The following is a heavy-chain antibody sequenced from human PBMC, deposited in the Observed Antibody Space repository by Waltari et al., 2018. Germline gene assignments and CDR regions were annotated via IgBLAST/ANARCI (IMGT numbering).Heavy chain of an antibody. Sequence: EVQLVESGGDLVRPGGSLRLSCAASVFSFSNAWSTWVRQATGKGLEWVGRIKSKTDGGTTDYAAPVKGRFTISRDDSENTLYLQMNSLKTEDTAVYYCTTLFGDFWSGYFFDYWGQGTLVTVSS. CDR2: IKSKTDGGTT. D-gene: IGHD3-3*01. J-gene: IGHJ4*02. CDR1: VFSFSNAW. V-gene: IGHV3-15*01. CDR3: TTLFGDFWSGYFFDY.